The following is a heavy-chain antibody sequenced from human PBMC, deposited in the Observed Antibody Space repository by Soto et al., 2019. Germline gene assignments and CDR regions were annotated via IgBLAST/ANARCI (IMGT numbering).Heavy chain of an antibody. CDR3: ARDPALLPYFHWPPVGRYYFDY. CDR2: IKQDGSEK. J-gene: IGHJ4*02. Sequence: GSLIRSCAASGFTFSSYWMSWVRQAPGKGLEWVANIKQDGSEKYYVDSVKGRFTISRDNAKNSLYLQMNSLRAEDTAVYYCARDPALLPYFHWPPVGRYYFDYWGQGTLVTVSS. D-gene: IGHD3-9*01. V-gene: IGHV3-7*01. CDR1: GFTFSSYW.